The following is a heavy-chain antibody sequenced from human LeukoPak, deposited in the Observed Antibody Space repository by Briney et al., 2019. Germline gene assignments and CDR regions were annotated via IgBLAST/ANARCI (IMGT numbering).Heavy chain of an antibody. CDR2: IYYSGST. J-gene: IGHJ3*02. Sequence: PSETLSLTCTVSAGSISSYYWSWIRHPPGKALGWIGYIYYSGSTNYNPSLKSRVTISVDTSKNQFSLKLSSVTAADTAVYYCARAKEERVFLSCFDIWGQGTMVTVSS. CDR3: ARAKEERVFLSCFDI. CDR1: AGSISSYY. D-gene: IGHD3-3*01. V-gene: IGHV4-59*08.